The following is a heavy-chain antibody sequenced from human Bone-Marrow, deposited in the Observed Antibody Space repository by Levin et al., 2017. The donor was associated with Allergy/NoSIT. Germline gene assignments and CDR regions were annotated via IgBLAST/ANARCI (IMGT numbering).Heavy chain of an antibody. D-gene: IGHD3-10*01. Sequence: PSETLSLTCTVSGGSVSSGTFFWSWIRQPPGTGLEWIGYIYYTGNTDYNPSLRGRVTISADTSKNQFSLKLTSVTAADTAVYCCAGDRAASRFFIWGQGRLVTVSS. V-gene: IGHV4-61*01. J-gene: IGHJ4*02. CDR2: IYYTGNT. CDR1: GGSVSSGTFF. CDR3: AGDRAASRFFI.